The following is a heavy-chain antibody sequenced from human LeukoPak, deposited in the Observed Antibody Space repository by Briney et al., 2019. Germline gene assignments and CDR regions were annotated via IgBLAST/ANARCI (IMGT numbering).Heavy chain of an antibody. D-gene: IGHD6-13*01. CDR1: GGSFSGYY. V-gene: IGHV3-23*01. CDR3: AKEYSSSWYLV. CDR2: ISGSGGST. J-gene: IGHJ4*02. Sequence: ETLSLTCAVYGGSFSGYYWSWIRQPPGKGLEWVSAISGSGGSTYYADSVKGRFTISRDNSKNTLYLQMNSLRAEDTAVYYCAKEYSSSWYLVWGQGTLVTVSS.